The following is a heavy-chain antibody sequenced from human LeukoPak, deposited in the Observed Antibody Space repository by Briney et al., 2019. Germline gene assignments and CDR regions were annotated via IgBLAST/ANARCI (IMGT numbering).Heavy chain of an antibody. D-gene: IGHD3-9*01. Sequence: PGGSLRLSCAASGFTVSSNYMTWVRQTPGKGLEWVSVIYSGGSTYYADSVKGRFTISRDNSKNTLYLQMGSLRAEDMAVYYRARGPILRYFDWSQTGIDYWGQGTLVTVSS. CDR2: IYSGGST. J-gene: IGHJ4*02. V-gene: IGHV3-53*05. CDR3: ARGPILRYFDWSQTGIDY. CDR1: GFTVSSNY.